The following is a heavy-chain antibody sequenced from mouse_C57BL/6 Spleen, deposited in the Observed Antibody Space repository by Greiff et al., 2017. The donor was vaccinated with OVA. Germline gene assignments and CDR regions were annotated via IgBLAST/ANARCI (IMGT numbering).Heavy chain of an antibody. D-gene: IGHD2-4*01. CDR1: GFTFSDAW. J-gene: IGHJ3*01. CDR3: TRDYDGEAWFAY. CDR2: IRNKANNHAT. Sequence: EVNLVESGGGLVQPGGSMKLSCAASGFTFSDAWMDWVRQSPEKGLEWVAEIRNKANNHATYYAESVKGRFTISRDDSKSSVYLQMNSLRAEDTGIYYCTRDYDGEAWFAYWGQGTLVTVSA. V-gene: IGHV6-6*01.